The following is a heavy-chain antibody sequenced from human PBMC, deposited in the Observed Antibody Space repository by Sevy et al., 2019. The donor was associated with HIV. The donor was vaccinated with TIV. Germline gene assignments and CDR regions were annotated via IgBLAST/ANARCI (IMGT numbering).Heavy chain of an antibody. CDR2: ISGSGGST. CDR3: ARGYGSGSPPDY. J-gene: IGHJ4*02. Sequence: GGSLGLSCVASGFIFNSYAMNWVRQAPGKGLEWVSSISGSGGSTYYGDCAEGRFSISRDNFNNRVFLEMNTLRADDTAVYYCARGYGSGSPPDYWGQGTLVTVSS. D-gene: IGHD3-10*01. CDR1: GFIFNSYA. V-gene: IGHV3-23*01.